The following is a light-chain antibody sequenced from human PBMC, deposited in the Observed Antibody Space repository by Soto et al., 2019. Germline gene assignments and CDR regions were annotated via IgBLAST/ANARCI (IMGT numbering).Light chain of an antibody. CDR2: GAS. J-gene: IGKJ1*01. Sequence: EIVMTQYTATLSVSPGERATLSCRASQSVSSNFAWYQQTPGQAPRLLIYGASTRATGIPARFRGSGSGTEFTLTISSLRSEDSAIYYCQQYFEWPPMTFGQGTKVDI. V-gene: IGKV3-15*01. CDR1: QSVSSN. CDR3: QQYFEWPPMT.